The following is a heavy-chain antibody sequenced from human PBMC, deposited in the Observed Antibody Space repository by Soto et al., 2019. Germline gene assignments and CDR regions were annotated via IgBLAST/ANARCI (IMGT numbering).Heavy chain of an antibody. Sequence: PWETLSLTCAVSGASISGSYYYWAWLRQSPGKGPEWIGSVFYTGFTSYNPSLESRVSVSVDTSKSQFSLKLSAVTAADTAVYYCATSQKGYNWNYFDHWGQGALVTVSS. CDR3: ATSQKGYNWNYFDH. CDR1: GASISGSYYY. V-gene: IGHV4-39*01. D-gene: IGHD1-20*01. J-gene: IGHJ4*02. CDR2: VFYTGFT.